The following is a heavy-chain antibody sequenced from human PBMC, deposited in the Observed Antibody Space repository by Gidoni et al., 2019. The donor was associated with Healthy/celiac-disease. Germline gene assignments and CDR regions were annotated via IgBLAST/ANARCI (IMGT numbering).Heavy chain of an antibody. V-gene: IGHV4-38-2*02. Sequence: QVQLQESGPGLVKPSETLSLTCTVSGYSISSCYYWGWIRQPPGKGLEWIGSLYHSGSSYYNPSLKSRVTISVDTSKNQFSLKLSSVTAADTAVYYCAREVVGRFDYWGQGTLVTVSS. CDR1: GYSISSCYY. J-gene: IGHJ4*02. CDR2: LYHSGSS. D-gene: IGHD2-15*01. CDR3: AREVVGRFDY.